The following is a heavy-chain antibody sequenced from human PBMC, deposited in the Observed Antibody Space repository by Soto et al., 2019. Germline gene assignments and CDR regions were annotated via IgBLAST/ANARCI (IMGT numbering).Heavy chain of an antibody. CDR3: ARHRGYYDSSGYYFDY. D-gene: IGHD3-22*01. CDR1: GGSISIGGYY. CDR2: TYYSGST. Sequence: QVQLQESGPGLVKPSETLSLTCTVSGGSISIGGYYWNWIRQHPGKDLEWIGYTYYSGSTYYSPSLKSRVTISVDTSKNQFSLQLSSVTAADTAVYYCARHRGYYDSSGYYFDYWGQGTLVTVSS. J-gene: IGHJ4*02. V-gene: IGHV4-31*03.